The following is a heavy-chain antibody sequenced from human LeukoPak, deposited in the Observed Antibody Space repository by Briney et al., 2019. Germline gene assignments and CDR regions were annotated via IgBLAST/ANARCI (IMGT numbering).Heavy chain of an antibody. V-gene: IGHV1-69*13. J-gene: IGHJ4*02. Sequence: PWASVKVSCKASGGTFSSYAISWVRQAPGQGLEWMGGIIPIFGTANYAQKFQGRVTITADESTSTAYMELSSLRSEDTAVYYCAKGPKLGDGFHCDSWGQGTLVTVSS. D-gene: IGHD5-24*01. CDR3: AKGPKLGDGFHCDS. CDR2: IIPIFGTA. CDR1: GGTFSSYA.